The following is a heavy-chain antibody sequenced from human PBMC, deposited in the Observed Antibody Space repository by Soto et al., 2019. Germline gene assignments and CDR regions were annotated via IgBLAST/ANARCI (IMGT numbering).Heavy chain of an antibody. CDR1: GGTFSSYA. D-gene: IGHD6-6*01. CDR2: IIPIFGTA. CDR3: ARGAYSSSIRVFDP. Sequence: QVQLVQSGAEVKKPGSSVKVSCKASGGTFSSYAISWVRQAPGQGLEWMGGIIPIFGTANYAQKFQGRVTITADESTSTADMELSSLRSEDTAVYYCARGAYSSSIRVFDPWGQGTLVTVSS. V-gene: IGHV1-69*01. J-gene: IGHJ5*02.